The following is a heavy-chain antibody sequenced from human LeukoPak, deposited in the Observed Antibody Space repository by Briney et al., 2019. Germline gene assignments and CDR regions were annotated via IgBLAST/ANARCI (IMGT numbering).Heavy chain of an antibody. CDR3: ARASRDGYPFDY. D-gene: IGHD5-24*01. Sequence: ASVKVSCTASGGTFSSYAISWVRQAPGQGLEWMGGIIPVFGTANYAQKFQGRVTITTDESTSTAYMELSSLRSEDTAVYYCARASRDGYPFDYWGQGTLVTVSS. CDR2: IIPVFGTA. CDR1: GGTFSSYA. J-gene: IGHJ4*02. V-gene: IGHV1-69*05.